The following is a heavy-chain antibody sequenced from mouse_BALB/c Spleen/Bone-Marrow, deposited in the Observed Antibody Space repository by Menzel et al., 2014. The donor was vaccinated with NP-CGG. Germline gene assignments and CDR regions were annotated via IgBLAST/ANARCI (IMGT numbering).Heavy chain of an antibody. J-gene: IGHJ1*01. CDR2: ISTGGSQT. CDR3: ARRGCDNSYWYFGV. CDR1: GFTFSSYG. V-gene: IGHV5-6*02. Sequence: DVMLVESGGDLVKPGGSLKLSCAASGFTFSSYGMSWVRQTPDKRLEWVATISTGGSQTYYTDSVKGRFTISRDKAKNTLYLQMSRLKSEDSAIDYCARRGCDNSYWYFGVWGAGTTVTVSS.